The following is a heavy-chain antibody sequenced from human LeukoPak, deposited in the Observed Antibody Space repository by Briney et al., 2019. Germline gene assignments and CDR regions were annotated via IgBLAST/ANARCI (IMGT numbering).Heavy chain of an antibody. J-gene: IGHJ5*02. CDR3: ASSGPTTSYMVRGVIGLYNWFDP. D-gene: IGHD3-10*01. CDR2: FDAEDGET. CDR1: GYTLTELA. V-gene: IGHV1-24*01. Sequence: ASVKVSCKVSGYTLTELAIHWVRQPPGKGLEWMGGFDAEDGETVYAQKFQGRVTMTEDTSTDTAYMELSSLRSEDTAVYYCASSGPTTSYMVRGVIGLYNWFDPWGQGTLVTVSS.